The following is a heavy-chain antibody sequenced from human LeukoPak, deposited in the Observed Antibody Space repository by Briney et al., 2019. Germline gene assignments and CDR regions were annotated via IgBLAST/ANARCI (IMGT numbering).Heavy chain of an antibody. CDR2: ISFSGST. J-gene: IGHJ3*02. V-gene: IGHV4-59*01. CDR3: ARRYSGYGNAFDI. D-gene: IGHD5-12*01. Sequence: SETLSLTCTVSGGSISSYYWGWIRQPPGKGLEWIGYISFSGSTNYNPSLKSRVIIAVDTSKNQFSLKLSSATAADTAVYYCARRYSGYGNAFDIWGQGTMVTVSS. CDR1: GGSISSYY.